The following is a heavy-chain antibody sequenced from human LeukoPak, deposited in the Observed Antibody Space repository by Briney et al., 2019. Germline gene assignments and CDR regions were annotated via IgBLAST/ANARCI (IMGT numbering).Heavy chain of an antibody. D-gene: IGHD3-3*01. V-gene: IGHV4-31*03. CDR3: ARADFRGGYFASFDY. J-gene: IGHJ4*02. CDR2: IYYSGSA. Sequence: SETLSLTCSVSGGSISNGDYYWSWIRQHPEKGLEWIGYIYYSGSAYYNPSLKGRVTVSIDTTKNQFSLRLSSVTAADTAVYYCARADFRGGYFASFDYWSQGTLVTVSS. CDR1: GGSISNGDYY.